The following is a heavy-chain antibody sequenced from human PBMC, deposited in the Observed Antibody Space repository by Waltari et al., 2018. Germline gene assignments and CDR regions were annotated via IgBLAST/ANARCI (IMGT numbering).Heavy chain of an antibody. Sequence: ESQLVESGGTLVRPGGSLRLSCAVSGFSLSDLCMCWVRQAPGKGLEGVASINQDGETDYVDSVKGRFTISRDTAKNSLYLLLNTLGADDSGVYFCASDPTLFGIRQNYFDSWGQGTQVTVSS. J-gene: IGHJ4*02. CDR2: INQDGET. V-gene: IGHV3-7*04. D-gene: IGHD3-3*01. CDR1: GFSLSDLC. CDR3: ASDPTLFGIRQNYFDS.